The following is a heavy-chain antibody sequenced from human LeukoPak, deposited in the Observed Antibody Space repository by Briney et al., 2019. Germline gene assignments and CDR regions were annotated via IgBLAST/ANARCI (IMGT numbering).Heavy chain of an antibody. V-gene: IGHV3-23*01. CDR3: AEDGDYYGSGSDFDY. CDR1: GFTFSSYA. Sequence: PGGSLRLSCAASGFTFSSYAMSWVRQAPGKGLEWVSAISGSGGSTYYADSVKGRFTISRDNSKNTLYLQMNSLRAEDTAVYYCAEDGDYYGSGSDFDYWGQGTLVTVSS. D-gene: IGHD3-10*01. CDR2: ISGSGGST. J-gene: IGHJ4*02.